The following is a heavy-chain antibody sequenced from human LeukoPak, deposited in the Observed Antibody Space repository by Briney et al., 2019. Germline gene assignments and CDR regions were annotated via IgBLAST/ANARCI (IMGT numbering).Heavy chain of an antibody. CDR2: ISYDGSNK. J-gene: IGHJ4*02. CDR1: GFTFSSYA. Sequence: GGSLRLSCAASGFTFSSYAMHWVRQAPGKGLEWVAVISYDGSNKYYADSVKGRFTISRDNSKNTLYLQMNSLRAEDTAVYYCAKVLGSFDYWGQGTLVTVSS. D-gene: IGHD1-26*01. V-gene: IGHV3-30*04. CDR3: AKVLGSFDY.